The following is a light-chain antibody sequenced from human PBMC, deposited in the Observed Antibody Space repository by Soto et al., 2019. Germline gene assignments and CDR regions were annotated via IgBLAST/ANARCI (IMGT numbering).Light chain of an antibody. CDR1: QDIRDY. CDR2: EAS. J-gene: IGKJ2*01. V-gene: IGKV1-33*01. Sequence: DILLIQSPSSLSASVGDSVTITCQASQDIRDYLNWYQQKPGKAPNLLIYEASNLKTGVTSRFSGRASGTEFTHSINSLQPEDIATYYCQQYEDLPYTFGQGTKLEIK. CDR3: QQYEDLPYT.